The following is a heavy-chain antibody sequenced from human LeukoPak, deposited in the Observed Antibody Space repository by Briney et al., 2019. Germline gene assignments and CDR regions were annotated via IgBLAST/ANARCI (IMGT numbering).Heavy chain of an antibody. V-gene: IGHV1-2*06. CDR3: ARDASVSADY. Sequence: ASVKVSCKASGYTFTGYYIHWVRQAPGQGLEWMGRIDPNSGGTSYAQNFQGRVTMTRDTSISTAYMEVTRLTSDDTAVYYCARDASVSADYWGQGTLVTVSS. CDR2: IDPNSGGT. D-gene: IGHD5/OR15-5a*01. J-gene: IGHJ4*02. CDR1: GYTFTGYY.